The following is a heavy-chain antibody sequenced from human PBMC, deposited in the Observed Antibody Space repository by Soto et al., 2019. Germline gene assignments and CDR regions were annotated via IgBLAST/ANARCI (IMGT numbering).Heavy chain of an antibody. V-gene: IGHV1-69*02. CDR1: GGTFSSYT. CDR2: IIPILGIA. D-gene: IGHD4-17*01. CDR3: ASSSTTVVTPLFDP. J-gene: IGHJ5*02. Sequence: ASVKVSCKASGGTFSSYTISWVRQAPGQGLEWMGRIIPILGIANYAQKLQGRVTITADKSTSTAYMELSSLRSEDTAVYYCASSSTTVVTPLFDPWGQGTLVTVSS.